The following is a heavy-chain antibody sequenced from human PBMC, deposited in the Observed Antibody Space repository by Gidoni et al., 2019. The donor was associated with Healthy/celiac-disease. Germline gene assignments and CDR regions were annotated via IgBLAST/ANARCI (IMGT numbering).Heavy chain of an antibody. CDR2: ISSSGSTI. D-gene: IGHD6-19*01. J-gene: IGHJ4*02. Sequence: QLPLVKSGGGLVKPGGSRRHSCAASAFTFSDYYMSWIRQAPGKGLEWVSYISSSGSTIYYADSVKGRFTISGDNAKNSLYLQMNSLRAEDTAVYYCARDRGSGWSRSFDYWGQGTLVTVSS. CDR3: ARDRGSGWSRSFDY. V-gene: IGHV3-11*01. CDR1: AFTFSDYY.